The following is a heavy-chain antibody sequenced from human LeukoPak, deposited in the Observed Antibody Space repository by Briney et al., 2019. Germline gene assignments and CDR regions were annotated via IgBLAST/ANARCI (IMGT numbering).Heavy chain of an antibody. D-gene: IGHD4-17*01. CDR2: VNGNGGST. CDR1: GFSFSTYA. V-gene: IGHV3-23*01. J-gene: IGHJ4*02. Sequence: GGSLSLSCAASGFSFSTYAMSWVRHAPGKGREWVSGVNGNGGSTSYADSVKSRFTIFRDNSKNTVYLQMNSMRSDDTAVYYCVREIYGDQPNWGQGTLVTVSS. CDR3: VREIYGDQPN.